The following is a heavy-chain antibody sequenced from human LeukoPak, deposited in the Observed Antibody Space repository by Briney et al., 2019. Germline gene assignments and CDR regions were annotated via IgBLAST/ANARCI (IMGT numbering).Heavy chain of an antibody. V-gene: IGHV3-74*01. CDR2: IKHDGIST. CDR1: GFTFSPYW. D-gene: IGHD5/OR15-5a*01. J-gene: IGHJ6*02. CDR3: ERDVSCGMDV. Sequence: GSLRLSCAASGFTFSPYWMHWVRQAPGEGLVWVSRIKHDGISTDYADSVKGRFTISRDNTKNTLYLQMNSLRADDTAVYYGERDVSCGMDVWGRGTTVTVSS.